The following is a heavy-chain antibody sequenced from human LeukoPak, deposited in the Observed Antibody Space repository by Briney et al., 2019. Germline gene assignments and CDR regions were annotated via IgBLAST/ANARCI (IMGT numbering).Heavy chain of an antibody. CDR2: MNEYGSEI. CDR1: GFIFSDFS. D-gene: IGHD3-10*01. Sequence: GGSLRLSCAVSGFIFSDFSMSWVRQAPGKGLEYVAKMNEYGSEIFYVDSVKGRFTISRDNAKNSLYLQMNRLRDEDTAIYYCARAYGSGSYWFDYWGQGTLVTVSS. J-gene: IGHJ4*02. CDR3: ARAYGSGSYWFDY. V-gene: IGHV3-7*01.